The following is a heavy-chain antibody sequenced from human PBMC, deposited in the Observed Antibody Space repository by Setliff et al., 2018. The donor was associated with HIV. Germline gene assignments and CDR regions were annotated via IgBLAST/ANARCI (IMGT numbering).Heavy chain of an antibody. CDR1: GYSFARYG. CDR2: ISAYNGDT. D-gene: IGHD6-19*01. CDR3: ARDRRIAVAGRPDY. J-gene: IGHJ4*02. V-gene: IGHV1-18*01. Sequence: ASVKVSCKASGYSFARYGLSWVRQAPGQGLEWMGWISAYNGDTQSTQRFQGRVTMTTDTSTNTAYMEVRSLRSDGTAVYYCARDRRIAVAGRPDYWGQGTLVTVSS.